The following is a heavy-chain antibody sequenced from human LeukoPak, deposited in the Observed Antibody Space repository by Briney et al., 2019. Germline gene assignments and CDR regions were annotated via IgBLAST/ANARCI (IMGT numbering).Heavy chain of an antibody. CDR3: AKAPVTTCRGAFCYPFDY. D-gene: IGHD2-15*01. Sequence: PGGSLRLSCAASGFIFSKAWMSWVRQAPGKGLEWVSAISDTGNTYHADSVKGRFTISRDSSKNTLFLQMNRLRPEDAAVYYCAKAPVTTCRGAFCYPFDYWGLGTLVTVSS. CDR1: GFIFSKAW. J-gene: IGHJ4*02. CDR2: ISDTGNT. V-gene: IGHV3-23*01.